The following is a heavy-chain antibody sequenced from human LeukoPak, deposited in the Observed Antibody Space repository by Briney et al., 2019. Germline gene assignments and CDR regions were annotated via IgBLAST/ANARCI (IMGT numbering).Heavy chain of an antibody. Sequence: PSETLSLTCAVYGGSFSGYYWSWLRQPPGKGLEWIGEINHSGSTNYNPSLKSRVTISVDTSKNQFSLKLSSVTAADTAVYYCARGIWRGYSYGSFNWFDPWGQGTLVTVSS. D-gene: IGHD5-18*01. CDR2: INHSGST. CDR3: ARGIWRGYSYGSFNWFDP. J-gene: IGHJ5*02. V-gene: IGHV4-34*01. CDR1: GGSFSGYY.